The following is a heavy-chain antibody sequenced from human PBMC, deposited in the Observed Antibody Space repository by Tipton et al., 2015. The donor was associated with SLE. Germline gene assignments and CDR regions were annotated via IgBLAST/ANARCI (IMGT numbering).Heavy chain of an antibody. CDR3: ARVLGGKLGY. Sequence: LRLSCTVSGCSLRSSSYYWGWVRQPPGKGLEWIGSIYYSGSNYYNPYLKSRVTISVDTSKNQFSLKLSSVTAADTAVYYCARVLGGKLGYWGQGTLVTVSS. J-gene: IGHJ4*02. CDR2: IYYSGSN. CDR1: GCSLRSSSYY. D-gene: IGHD3-16*01. V-gene: IGHV4-39*07.